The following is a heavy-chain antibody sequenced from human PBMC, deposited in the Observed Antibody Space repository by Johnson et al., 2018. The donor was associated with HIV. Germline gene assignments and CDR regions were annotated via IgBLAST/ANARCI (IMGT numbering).Heavy chain of an antibody. J-gene: IGHJ3*02. D-gene: IGHD1-26*01. CDR3: ARDFVSWGATTGGPFDS. Sequence: VQLVESGGGLVQPGGSLRLSCAASGFTFSDYYMSWIRQAPGKGLEWVSAIGTAGDTYYPGSVKGRFTISRDNAKNSLYLQMNSLRAEDTAVYYCARDFVSWGATTGGPFDSWGQGTMVTVSS. V-gene: IGHV3-13*01. CDR2: IGTAGDT. CDR1: GFTFSDYY.